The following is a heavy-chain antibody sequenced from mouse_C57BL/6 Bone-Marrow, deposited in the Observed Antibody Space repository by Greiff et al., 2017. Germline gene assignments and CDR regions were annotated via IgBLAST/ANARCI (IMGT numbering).Heavy chain of an antibody. CDR1: GYAFTNYL. V-gene: IGHV1-54*01. Sequence: VQLQQSGAELVRPGTSVKVSCKASGYAFTNYLIEWVKQRPGQGLEWIGVINPGSGGTNYNEKFKGKATLTADKSSSTAYMQLSSLTSEDSAVYFCARSGDYEVDYWCQGTTLTVSS. CDR3: ARSGDYEVDY. D-gene: IGHD2-4*01. CDR2: INPGSGGT. J-gene: IGHJ2*01.